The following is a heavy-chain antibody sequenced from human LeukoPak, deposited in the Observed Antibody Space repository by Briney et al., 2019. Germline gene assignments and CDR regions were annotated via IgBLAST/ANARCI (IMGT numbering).Heavy chain of an antibody. J-gene: IGHJ4*02. Sequence: ASVKVSCKASGYTFTRYAISWVRQAPGQGLEWMGWIRAHNGDTNHAQQLQGRVTLTTGTSTRTAYMELRSLRSEDTAVYYCARGEFICTINTCYASALDSWGQGTLVTVSS. V-gene: IGHV1-18*01. CDR2: IRAHNGDT. D-gene: IGHD2-2*01. CDR3: ARGEFICTINTCYASALDS. CDR1: GYTFTRYA.